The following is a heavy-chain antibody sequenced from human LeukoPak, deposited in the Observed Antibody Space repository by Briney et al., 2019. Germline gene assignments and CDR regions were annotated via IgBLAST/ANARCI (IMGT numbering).Heavy chain of an antibody. CDR3: ARRFDCSGGSCYHKFDY. CDR1: GYNFTNYW. J-gene: IGHJ4*02. D-gene: IGHD2-15*01. CDR2: IYLGDSDT. V-gene: IGHV5-51*01. Sequence: GESLKISCKGSGYNFTNYWIGWVRQMPGKGLEWMGIIYLGDSDTRYSPSFQGQVTISADKSISTAYLQWSSLKASDTAMYYCARRFDCSGGSCYHKFDYWGQGTLVTVSS.